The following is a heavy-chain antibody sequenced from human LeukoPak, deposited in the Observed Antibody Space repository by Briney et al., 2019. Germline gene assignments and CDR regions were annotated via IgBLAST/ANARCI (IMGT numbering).Heavy chain of an antibody. CDR1: GGSISSGSYY. J-gene: IGHJ5*02. CDR3: ARWEDFYNWFDP. D-gene: IGHD1-26*01. CDR2: IYTSGST. Sequence: SETLSLTCTVSGGSISSGSYYWSWIRQPAGKGLEWIGRIYTSGSTNYNPPLKSRVTISVDTSKNQFSLKLSSVTAADTAVYYCARWEDFYNWFDPWGQGTLVTVSS. V-gene: IGHV4-61*02.